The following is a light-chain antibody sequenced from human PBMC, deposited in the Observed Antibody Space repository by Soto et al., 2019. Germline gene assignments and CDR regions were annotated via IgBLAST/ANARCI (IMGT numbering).Light chain of an antibody. Sequence: QSALTQPASVSGSPGQSITISCTGTSSDVGGYNYVSWYQQHPGKAPKLMIYEVTNRPLGVSNPFSGSKSGNTASLTISGLQAEDEADYYCSSYTSSSALRVFGGGTQLTVL. CDR2: EVT. CDR1: SSDVGGYNY. J-gene: IGLJ3*02. CDR3: SSYTSSSALRV. V-gene: IGLV2-14*01.